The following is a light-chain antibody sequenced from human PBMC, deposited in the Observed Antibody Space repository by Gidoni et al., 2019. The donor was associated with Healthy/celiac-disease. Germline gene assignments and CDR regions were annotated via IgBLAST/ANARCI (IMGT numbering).Light chain of an antibody. J-gene: IGKJ1*01. Sequence: DIVMTHSPASLAVSLGERATINCKSSQSVLYSSNNKNYLAWYQQKPGQPPKLLIYWASTRESGVPDRFSSSGSGTNFTLTISSLKAEDVAVYYCQQYYSTPWTFGQGTKVEIK. CDR2: WAS. CDR3: QQYYSTPWT. CDR1: QSVLYSSNNKNY. V-gene: IGKV4-1*01.